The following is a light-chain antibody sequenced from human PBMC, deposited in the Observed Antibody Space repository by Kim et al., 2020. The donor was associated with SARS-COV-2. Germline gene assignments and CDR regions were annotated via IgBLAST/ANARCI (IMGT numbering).Light chain of an antibody. Sequence: PGESATLSCRASLRVSSRYFAWFQHKPGKAPRLLIYDASTRATGNPDRFSGSGSRTDFTLTVSGLGPEDFAVYYCQQYSSSPQTFGQGTKVDIK. J-gene: IGKJ1*01. CDR2: DAS. CDR1: LRVSSRY. V-gene: IGKV3-20*01. CDR3: QQYSSSPQT.